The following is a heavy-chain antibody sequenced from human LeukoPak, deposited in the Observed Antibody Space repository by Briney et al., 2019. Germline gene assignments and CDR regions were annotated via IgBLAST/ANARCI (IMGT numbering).Heavy chain of an antibody. CDR3: ARNPSIAVAGMGDY. CDR1: GGSISSSNW. D-gene: IGHD6-19*01. CDR2: IYHSGST. V-gene: IGHV4-4*02. Sequence: PSGTLSLTCAVSGGSISSSNWWSWVRQPPGKGLEWIGEIYHSGSTNYNPSLKSRVTISVDKSKNQFSLKLSSVTAADTALYHCARNPSIAVAGMGDYWGQGTLVTVSS. J-gene: IGHJ4*02.